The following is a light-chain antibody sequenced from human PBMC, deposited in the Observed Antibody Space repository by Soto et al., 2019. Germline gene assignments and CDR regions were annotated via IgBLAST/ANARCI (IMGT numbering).Light chain of an antibody. J-gene: IGKJ1*01. CDR1: QSVSSN. V-gene: IGKV3-15*01. CDR3: QQYNNWPPWT. Sequence: EIMMTQSPATLSVSPGERATLSCRASQSVSSNLAWYQQKPGQAPRLFIYGASTRATGIPARFSGSASGTEFTLTIRSLQSEDFAVYYCQQYNNWPPWTFGQGTKVEIK. CDR2: GAS.